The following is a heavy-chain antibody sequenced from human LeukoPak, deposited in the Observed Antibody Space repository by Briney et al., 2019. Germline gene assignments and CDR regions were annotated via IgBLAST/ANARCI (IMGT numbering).Heavy chain of an antibody. CDR1: GGSLSSSNW. CDR2: IYHSGST. D-gene: IGHD7-27*01. J-gene: IGHJ4*02. Sequence: SETLSLTCDVSGGSLSSSNWWSWVRQPPGKGVEWSGEIYHSGSTNYNPSLKSRVTISVDKSKNQFSLKLSSVTAADTALYYCASNTGTVFDYWGQGALVTVSS. CDR3: ASNTGTVFDY. V-gene: IGHV4-4*02.